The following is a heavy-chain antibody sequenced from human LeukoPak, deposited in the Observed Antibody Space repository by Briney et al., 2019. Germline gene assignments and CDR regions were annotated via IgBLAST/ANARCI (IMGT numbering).Heavy chain of an antibody. Sequence: GESLKISCKGSGYSFTNYWIGWVRQMSGRGLEWMGIIHPGDSDTRYSPSFQGRATISVDKSISTAYLQWSSLKASDTAMYYCARIVVVVSTNWYFDLWGRGTLITVSS. J-gene: IGHJ2*01. D-gene: IGHD2-15*01. V-gene: IGHV5-51*01. CDR2: IHPGDSDT. CDR1: GYSFTNYW. CDR3: ARIVVVVSTNWYFDL.